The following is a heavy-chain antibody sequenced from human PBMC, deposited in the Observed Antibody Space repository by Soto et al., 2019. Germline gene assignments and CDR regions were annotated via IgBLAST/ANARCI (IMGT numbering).Heavy chain of an antibody. D-gene: IGHD4-17*01. CDR2: ISSDGSDE. Sequence: QVQLVESGGGVVQPGRSLRLSCAASGFTFSAYAMHWVRQAPGKGLEWVAVISSDGSDEYYADSVKGRFTISRDNSKNTLFLQMNSLRAEDTAVYYCASSDLQCDDYRFDYWGQGTLVTVSS. CDR3: ASSDLQCDDYRFDY. J-gene: IGHJ4*02. V-gene: IGHV3-30*01. CDR1: GFTFSAYA.